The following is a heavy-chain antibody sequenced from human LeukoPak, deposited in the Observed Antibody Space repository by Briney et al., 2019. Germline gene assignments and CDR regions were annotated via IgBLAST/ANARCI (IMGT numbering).Heavy chain of an antibody. V-gene: IGHV3-74*01. D-gene: IGHD1-14*01. CDR1: GFTLSSYW. CDR3: TRDWRNMAFDI. CDR2: IFSDGSTT. Sequence: GGSLRLSCAASGFTLSSYWMHWVRHAPGKGLVWVSRIFSDGSTTSYADSVKGRFTISRDNAKNTLYPQMNSLRVEDMAVYYCTRDWRNMAFDIWGQGTLVTVSS. J-gene: IGHJ3*02.